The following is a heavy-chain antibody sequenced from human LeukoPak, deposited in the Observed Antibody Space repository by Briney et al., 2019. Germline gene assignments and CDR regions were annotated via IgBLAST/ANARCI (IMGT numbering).Heavy chain of an antibody. D-gene: IGHD2-2*01. CDR3: APASLGYCSSTSCPQVFQH. Sequence: ASVKVSSKVSGYTLTELSMHWVRQAPARGVAWMGGFHLEDGETIYAQNFQGRVTMTEDTSTETAYMELSSLRSEDTAVYSCAPASLGYCSSTSCPQVFQHWGQGTLVTVSS. CDR2: FHLEDGET. CDR1: GYTLTELS. J-gene: IGHJ1*01. V-gene: IGHV1-24*01.